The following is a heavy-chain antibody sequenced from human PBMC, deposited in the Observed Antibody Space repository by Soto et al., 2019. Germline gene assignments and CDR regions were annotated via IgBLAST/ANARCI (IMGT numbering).Heavy chain of an antibody. CDR2: ISAYNGNT. V-gene: IGHV1-18*04. CDR1: GYTFTSDG. J-gene: IGHJ6*02. D-gene: IGHD3-10*01. Sequence: ASGKVCCKASGYTFTSDGISWVRQAPGQGLEWMGWISAYNGNTNYAQKLQGRVTMTTDTSTSTAYMELRSLRSDDTAVYYCAKTITMVRGVIIPYYYGMDVWGQGTTVTVSS. CDR3: AKTITMVRGVIIPYYYGMDV.